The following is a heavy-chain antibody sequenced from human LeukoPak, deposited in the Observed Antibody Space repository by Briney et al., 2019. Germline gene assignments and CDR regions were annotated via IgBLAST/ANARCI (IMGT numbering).Heavy chain of an antibody. Sequence: ASVKVACKASGYTFSSYHMHCVRQAPGQRLEWVGIINPSGGRTTYAQKFQGRVTMTRDTSTSTVYMELSSLRSEDTAVYYCARDSAGIISRDYYYYYIDVWGKGTTVTVSS. J-gene: IGHJ6*03. CDR2: INPSGGRT. CDR1: GYTFSSYH. V-gene: IGHV1-46*01. CDR3: ARDSAGIISRDYYYYYIDV. D-gene: IGHD3-10*01.